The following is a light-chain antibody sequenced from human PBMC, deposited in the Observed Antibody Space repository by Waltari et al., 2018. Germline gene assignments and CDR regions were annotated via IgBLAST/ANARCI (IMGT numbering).Light chain of an antibody. V-gene: IGLV2-14*02. CDR1: SSDFGSYNL. Sequence: QSALTQPASVSGSPGQSITISCTGSSSDFGSYNLVSWYQQHPGKAPKFMIYEVSKRPSGVSDRFSGSKSGNTASLTISGLQAEDEGDYYCSSYTSSSTLVFGGGTQVTVL. CDR2: EVS. CDR3: SSYTSSSTLV. J-gene: IGLJ3*02.